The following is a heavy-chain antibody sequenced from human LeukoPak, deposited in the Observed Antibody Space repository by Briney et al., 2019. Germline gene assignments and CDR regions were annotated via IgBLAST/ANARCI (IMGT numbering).Heavy chain of an antibody. D-gene: IGHD3-10*01. J-gene: IGHJ4*02. CDR3: ATTPRGGGGDY. Sequence: PGGSLRLSCAASGFTFDDYAMHWVRQAPGKGLEWVSGISWNSGSIGYADSVKGRFTISRDNAKNSLYLQMNSLRAEDTALYYCATTPRGGGGDYWGQGTLVTVSS. V-gene: IGHV3-9*01. CDR2: ISWNSGSI. CDR1: GFTFDDYA.